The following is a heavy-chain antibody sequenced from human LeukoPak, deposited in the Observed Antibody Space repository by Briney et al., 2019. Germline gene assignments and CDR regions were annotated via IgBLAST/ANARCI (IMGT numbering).Heavy chain of an antibody. Sequence: GGSLRLSCAASGFTFSSYAMSWVRQAPGKGLEWVSAISGSGGSTYYADSVKGRFTISRDNSKNTLYLQMNSLRAEDTAVYYCAKVYGSGTYSSEPNWFDPWGQGTLVTVS. D-gene: IGHD3-10*01. CDR3: AKVYGSGTYSSEPNWFDP. CDR1: GFTFSSYA. CDR2: ISGSGGST. J-gene: IGHJ5*02. V-gene: IGHV3-23*01.